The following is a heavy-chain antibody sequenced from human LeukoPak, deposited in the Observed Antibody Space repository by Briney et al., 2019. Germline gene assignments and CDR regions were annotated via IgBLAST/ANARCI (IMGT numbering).Heavy chain of an antibody. Sequence: GESLQISCKGSEFSFTSNWIAWVGQMPGKGLEWMGIIYPGDSDTRYGPSFQGHVTISADKSISTAYLQWTSLQASDTAIYYCASADYYDSSGHYFDSWGQGTLVTVSS. CDR2: IYPGDSDT. V-gene: IGHV5-51*01. J-gene: IGHJ4*02. D-gene: IGHD3-22*01. CDR1: EFSFTSNW. CDR3: ASADYYDSSGHYFDS.